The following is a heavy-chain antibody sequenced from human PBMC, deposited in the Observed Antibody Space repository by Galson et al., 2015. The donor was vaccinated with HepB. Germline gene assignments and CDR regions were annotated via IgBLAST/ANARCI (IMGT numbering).Heavy chain of an antibody. Sequence: SLRLSCAASGFTFSNNGMNWVRQAPGKGLEWVSYISSSSSTKHYADSVKGRFTISRDNAKNSLYLLMNSLRDEDTAVYYCARASDCIGGTCYSASWGQGTLVTVSS. CDR3: ARASDCIGGTCYSAS. V-gene: IGHV3-48*02. CDR2: ISSSSSTK. CDR1: GFTFSNNG. D-gene: IGHD2-15*01. J-gene: IGHJ5*02.